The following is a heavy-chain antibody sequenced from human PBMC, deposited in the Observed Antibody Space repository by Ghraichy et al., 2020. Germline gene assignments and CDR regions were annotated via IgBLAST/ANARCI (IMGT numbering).Heavy chain of an antibody. V-gene: IGHV3-23*01. CDR2: ISDDGGTP. CDR1: GFTFSYYD. D-gene: IGHD5-18*01. CDR3: AKDPSTTMVKGWYFDI. Sequence: LSLTCAVSGFTFSYYDMTWVRQVPGKGLEWVSSISDDGGTPFYADSVKGRFTISRDNSKNTLFLQMNSLTVEDTALYYCAKDPSTTMVKGWYFDIWGRGTLVTVSS. J-gene: IGHJ2*01.